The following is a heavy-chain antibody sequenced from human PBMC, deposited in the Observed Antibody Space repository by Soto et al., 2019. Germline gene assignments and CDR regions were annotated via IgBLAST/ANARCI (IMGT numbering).Heavy chain of an antibody. V-gene: IGHV1-58*01. D-gene: IGHD2-15*01. CDR3: ARVLDIVVVVASPEYYYGMDV. CDR1: GFTFTSSS. Sequence: ASVKVSCKASGFTFTSSSVQWVRQARGQHLEWIGWIVVGSDNTKYAQKFQERVNITRDMSTSTAYMELSSLRSEDTAVYYCARVLDIVVVVASPEYYYGMDVWGQGTTVTVSS. CDR2: IVVGSDNT. J-gene: IGHJ6*02.